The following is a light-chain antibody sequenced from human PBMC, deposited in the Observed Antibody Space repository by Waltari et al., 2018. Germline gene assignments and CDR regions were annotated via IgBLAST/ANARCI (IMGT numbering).Light chain of an antibody. V-gene: IGLV1-40*01. J-gene: IGLJ2*01. CDR1: SSNIGAGYD. Sequence: QSVLTQPPSVSGAPGQRVTISCTGSSSNIGAGYDVHWYQQLPGTAPKLLIYGNSNLPSGVPDRVSGSKAGTSASLAITGLQAEDEADYYCQSYDSSLSGHVVFGGGTKLTVL. CDR3: QSYDSSLSGHVV. CDR2: GNS.